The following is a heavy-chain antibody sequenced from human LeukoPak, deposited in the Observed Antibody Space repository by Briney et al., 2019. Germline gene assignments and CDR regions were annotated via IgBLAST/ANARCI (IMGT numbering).Heavy chain of an antibody. CDR1: GGSISSYY. CDR3: ARHFSLGAFDI. CDR2: IYTSGST. V-gene: IGHV4-4*07. Sequence: PSETLSLTCTVSGGSISSYYWSWIRQPAGKGLEWIGCIYTSGSTNYNPSLKSRVTMSVDTSKNQFSLKLSSMTAADTAVYYCARHFSLGAFDIWGQGTMVSVSS. D-gene: IGHD3-3*02. J-gene: IGHJ3*02.